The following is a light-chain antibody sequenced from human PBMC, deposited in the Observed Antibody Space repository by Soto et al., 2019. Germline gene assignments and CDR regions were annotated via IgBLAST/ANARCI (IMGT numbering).Light chain of an antibody. V-gene: IGKV1-5*01. CDR1: QTISTY. Sequence: DIQMTQSPSSLSASVGDRVTITCRASQTISTYLNWYQQKPGKAPKVLIWDASSLQRGVPSRFSGSGSGTEFTLTISSLQPDDFATYYCQQYNSFWTSGQGTKVDIK. CDR3: QQYNSFWT. J-gene: IGKJ1*01. CDR2: DAS.